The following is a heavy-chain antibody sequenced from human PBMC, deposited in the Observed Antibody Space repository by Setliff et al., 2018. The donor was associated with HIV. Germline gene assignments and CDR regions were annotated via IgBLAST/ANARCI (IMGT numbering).Heavy chain of an antibody. J-gene: IGHJ1*01. CDR1: GYSISSGYY. CDR2: IYHSGST. V-gene: IGHV4-38-2*01. Sequence: PSETLSLTCAVSGYSISSGYYWGWIRQPPGKGLEWIGSIYHSGSTYYNPSLKSRVTISVDTSKNQFSLKLSSVTAADTAVYYCARQGYYDQEYLQHWGQGTLVTVSS. D-gene: IGHD3-22*01. CDR3: ARQGYYDQEYLQH.